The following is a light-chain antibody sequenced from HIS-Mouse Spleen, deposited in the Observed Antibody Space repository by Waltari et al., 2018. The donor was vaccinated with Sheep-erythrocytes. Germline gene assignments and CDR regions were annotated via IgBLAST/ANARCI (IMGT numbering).Light chain of an antibody. V-gene: IGLV2-14*01. J-gene: IGLJ1*01. CDR3: SSYTSSSTPFV. CDR2: EVS. CDR1: SSDGGGYNY. Sequence: QSALTQPASVSGSPGQSINIPCTGTSSDGGGYNYVSWYQQHPGKAPKLMIYEVSNRPSGVSNRFSGSKSGNTASLTISGLQAEDEADYYCSSYTSSSTPFVFGTGTKVTVL.